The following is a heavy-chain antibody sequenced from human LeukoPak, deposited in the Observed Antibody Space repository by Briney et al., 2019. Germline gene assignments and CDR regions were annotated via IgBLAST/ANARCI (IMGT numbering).Heavy chain of an antibody. V-gene: IGHV3-30*18. CDR1: GFTFSSYG. J-gene: IGHJ4*02. CDR2: ISYDGSNK. CDR3: AKDDRREYYYGSGSHYPLFDY. D-gene: IGHD3-10*01. Sequence: PGRSLRLSCAASGFTFSSYGMHWVRQAPGKGLEWVAVISYDGSNKYYADSVKGRFTISRDNSKNTLYQQMNSLRAEDMAVYYCAKDDRREYYYGSGSHYPLFDYWGQGTLVTVSS.